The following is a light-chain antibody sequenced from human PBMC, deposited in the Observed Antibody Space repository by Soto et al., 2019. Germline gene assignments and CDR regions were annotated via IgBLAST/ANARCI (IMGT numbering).Light chain of an antibody. CDR2: GTS. V-gene: IGKV3-20*01. CDR3: QQYGNSPIT. J-gene: IGKJ5*01. CDR1: ERIYSAY. Sequence: VLTQCPINLSLSRGERATLSCRASERIYSAYLGWYQQKPGQAPRLLIYGTSSRATGIPDRFSGSGSGTDFTLTISRLEPEDFAVYYCQQYGNSPITFGQGTRLEIK.